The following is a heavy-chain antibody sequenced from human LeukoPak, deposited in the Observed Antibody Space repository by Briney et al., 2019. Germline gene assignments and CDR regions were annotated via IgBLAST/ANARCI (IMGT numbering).Heavy chain of an antibody. CDR1: GFTFSSYS. Sequence: GGSLRLSCAASGFTFSSYSMNWVRQAPGKGLEWVPSISSSSSYIYYADSVKGRFTVSRNNDKNSLYLQMNSLRAEDTAVYYCARGGYCSGGRCYGGDYWGQGTLVTVSS. J-gene: IGHJ4*02. D-gene: IGHD2-15*01. CDR2: ISSSSSYI. V-gene: IGHV3-21*01. CDR3: ARGGYCSGGRCYGGDY.